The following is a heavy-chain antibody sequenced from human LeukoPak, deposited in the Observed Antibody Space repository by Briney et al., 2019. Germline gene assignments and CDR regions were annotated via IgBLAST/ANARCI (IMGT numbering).Heavy chain of an antibody. V-gene: IGHV3-23*01. CDR3: AKDIRITMVRGVINPSWFDP. J-gene: IGHJ5*02. D-gene: IGHD3-10*01. CDR2: ISGSGGST. CDR1: GFTFSSYA. Sequence: GGSLRLSCAASGFTFSSYAMSWVRQAPGKGLEWVSAISGSGGSTYYADSVKGRFTISRDNSKNTLYLQMNGLRAEDTAVYYCAKDIRITMVRGVINPSWFDPWGQGTLVTVSS.